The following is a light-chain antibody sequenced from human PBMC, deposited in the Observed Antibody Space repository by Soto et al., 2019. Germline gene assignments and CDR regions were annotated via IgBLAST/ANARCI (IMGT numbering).Light chain of an antibody. Sequence: EMVMTQSPATLSVSPGERVTLSCRASESVHRNLAWYQQKPGQGPSLLIYYASTRATGVPDRFAGSGSGTEFTLTIRSLQSEDFGVYHSQHYSNWPPTFGPGTKVEIK. V-gene: IGKV3-15*01. J-gene: IGKJ3*01. CDR1: ESVHRN. CDR3: QHYSNWPPT. CDR2: YAS.